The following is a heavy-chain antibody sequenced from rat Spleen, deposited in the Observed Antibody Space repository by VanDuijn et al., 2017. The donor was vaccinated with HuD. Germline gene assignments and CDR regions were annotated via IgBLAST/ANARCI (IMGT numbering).Heavy chain of an antibody. CDR1: GFTFSDYA. CDR2: IIYDGSST. CDR3: ARLGTEAIGNWFSY. D-gene: IGHD1-11*01. J-gene: IGHJ3*01. Sequence: EVQLAESGGGLVQSGGSLKLSCAASGFTFSDYAMAWVRQSPKKGLEWVATIIYDGSSTYYRDSVKGRFTISRENAVSTLYLQMDSLRSEDTATFYCARLGTEAIGNWFSYWGQGTLVTVSS. V-gene: IGHV5-17*01.